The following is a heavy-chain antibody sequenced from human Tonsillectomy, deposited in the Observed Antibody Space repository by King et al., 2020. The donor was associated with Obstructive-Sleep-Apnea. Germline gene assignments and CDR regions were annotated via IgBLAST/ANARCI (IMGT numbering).Heavy chain of an antibody. J-gene: IGHJ4*02. CDR1: GVTFSNAW. V-gene: IGHV3-15*01. Sequence: VQLVESGGGLVKPGGSLRLSCAASGVTFSNAWMSWVRQAPGKGLEWVGRIKSKTDGGTTDYAAPVKGRFTISRDDSKNTLYLQMNSLKTEDTAVYYRTTEPVSYALYYYDSSGYFDYWGQGTLVTVSS. D-gene: IGHD3-22*01. CDR3: TTEPVSYALYYYDSSGYFDY. CDR2: IKSKTDGGTT.